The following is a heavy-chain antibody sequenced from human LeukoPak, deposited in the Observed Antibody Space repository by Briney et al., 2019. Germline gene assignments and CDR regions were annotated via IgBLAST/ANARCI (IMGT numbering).Heavy chain of an antibody. V-gene: IGHV3-7*03. CDR3: GRAMDV. CDR2: IKQDGSEK. CDR1: GFTFSNYW. Sequence: GGSLRLSCAASGFTFSNYWMHWVRQAPGKGLEWVANIKQDGSEKYYVDSVKGRFTISRDNTKNSLYLQMNSLRADDTAVYYCGRAMDVWGRGTTLTVSS. J-gene: IGHJ6*02.